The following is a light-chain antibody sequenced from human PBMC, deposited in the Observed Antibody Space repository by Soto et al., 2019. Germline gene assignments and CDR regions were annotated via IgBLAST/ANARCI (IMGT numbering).Light chain of an antibody. Sequence: QAVVTQPASVSGSPGQSITISCTGTSSDVGGYKYVSWYQQHPGKAPKLMIYDVTNRPSGVSNRFSASKSGNSASLTISGLQAEDEADYYCSSYTSTSTLVFGGGTKLTVL. CDR2: DVT. J-gene: IGLJ3*02. V-gene: IGLV2-14*03. CDR1: SSDVGGYKY. CDR3: SSYTSTSTLV.